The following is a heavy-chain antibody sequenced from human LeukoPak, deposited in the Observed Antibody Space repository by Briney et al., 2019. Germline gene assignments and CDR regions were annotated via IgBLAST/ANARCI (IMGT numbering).Heavy chain of an antibody. CDR1: GFTVSSNY. Sequence: GGSLRLSCAASGFTVSSNYMTWVRQAPGKGLEWDSVIYSGGSTYYADSVKGRFTISRDNSKNTLYLQMNSLRGEDTAVYYCARDPGYYFDYWGQGTLVTVSS. D-gene: IGHD3-10*01. CDR3: ARDPGYYFDY. V-gene: IGHV3-66*01. J-gene: IGHJ4*02. CDR2: IYSGGST.